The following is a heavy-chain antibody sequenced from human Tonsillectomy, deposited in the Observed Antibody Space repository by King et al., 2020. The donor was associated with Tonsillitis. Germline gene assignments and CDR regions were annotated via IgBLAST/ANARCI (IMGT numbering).Heavy chain of an antibody. J-gene: IGHJ4*02. CDR3: ARETCGSTSGAGFDL. Sequence: VQLVESGGGLIQPGGSLRLSCAASGFYVSSDYMNWVRQAPGKGLEWVSIIYSSGSTYYADFVKGRFTISRDSSKNTGYLQMNSLGAEDTAVYYCARETCGSTSGAGFDLWGQGTLVTVSS. CDR1: GFYVSSDY. CDR2: IYSSGST. D-gene: IGHD2-2*01. V-gene: IGHV3-53*01.